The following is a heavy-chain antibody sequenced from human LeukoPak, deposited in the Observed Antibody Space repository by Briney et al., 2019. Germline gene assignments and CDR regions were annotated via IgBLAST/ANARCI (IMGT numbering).Heavy chain of an antibody. CDR3: ARDTYSRLDY. J-gene: IGHJ4*02. CDR1: GFTFSVYS. D-gene: IGHD6-13*01. CDR2: ISGSSSTI. Sequence: GGSLRLSCAASGFTFSVYSMTWGRQAPGKGLEWVSYISGSSSTIYYADSVKGRFTISRDNAKNSLYLQMNSLRVEDTAVYYCARDTYSRLDYWGQGTLVTVSS. V-gene: IGHV3-48*01.